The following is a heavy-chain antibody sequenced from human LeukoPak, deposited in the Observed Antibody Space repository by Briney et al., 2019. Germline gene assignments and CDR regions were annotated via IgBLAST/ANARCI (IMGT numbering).Heavy chain of an antibody. CDR3: AKDLTDLLTGYCCY. CDR1: GFTFSSYA. Sequence: GGSLRLSCAASGFTFSSYAMSWVRQAPGKGLEWVSAISGSGGSTYYADSVKGRFTISRDNSKNTLYLQMNSLRAEDTAVYYCAKDLTDLLTGYCCYWGQGTLVTVSS. CDR2: ISGSGGST. J-gene: IGHJ4*02. D-gene: IGHD3-9*01. V-gene: IGHV3-23*01.